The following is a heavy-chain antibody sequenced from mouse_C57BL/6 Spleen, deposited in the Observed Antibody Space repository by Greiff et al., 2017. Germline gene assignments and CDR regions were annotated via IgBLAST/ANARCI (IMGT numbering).Heavy chain of an antibody. CDR2: INPSTGGT. V-gene: IGHV1-42*01. D-gene: IGHD1-1*01. CDR3: ARLILRYQGAMDY. J-gene: IGHJ4*01. Sequence: EVQLQQSGPELVKPGASVKISCKASGYSFTGYYMNWVKQSPEKSLEWIGEINPSTGGTTYNQKFKAKATLTVDKSSSTAYMQLKSLTSEDSAVYYCARLILRYQGAMDYWGQGTSVTVSS. CDR1: GYSFTGYY.